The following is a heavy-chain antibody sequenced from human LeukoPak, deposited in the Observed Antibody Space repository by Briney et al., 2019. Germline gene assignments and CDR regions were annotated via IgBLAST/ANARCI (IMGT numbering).Heavy chain of an antibody. CDR3: ARIPDSSGWYPYFDY. D-gene: IGHD6-19*01. CDR1: GGTFSSYA. J-gene: IGHJ4*02. Sequence: GSSVKVSCKASGGTFSSYAISWVRQAPGQGLEWMGGIIPIFGTANYAQKFQGRVTITADESTSTAYMELSSLRSEDTAVYYCARIPDSSGWYPYFDYWGQGTLVTVSS. V-gene: IGHV1-69*01. CDR2: IIPIFGTA.